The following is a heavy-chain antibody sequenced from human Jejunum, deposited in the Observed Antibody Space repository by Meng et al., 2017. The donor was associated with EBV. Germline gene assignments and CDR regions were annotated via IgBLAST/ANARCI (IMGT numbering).Heavy chain of an antibody. CDR1: GFTFSSYS. CDR2: VSGSGGNT. Sequence: VELFELGGGLVQPGGSLRLSCAASGFTFSSYSMSWVRQAPGKGLEWVSTVSGSGGNTYYADSVKGRFTISRDISKNTLYLQMNSLTAEDTAIYYCAKLLKYWGQGTLVTVSS. J-gene: IGHJ4*02. CDR3: AKLLKY. V-gene: IGHV3-23*01.